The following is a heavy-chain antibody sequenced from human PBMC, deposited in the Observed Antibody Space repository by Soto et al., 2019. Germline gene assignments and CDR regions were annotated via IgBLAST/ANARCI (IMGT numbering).Heavy chain of an antibody. CDR1: GYTFTSDG. D-gene: IGHD2-21*01. J-gene: IGHJ5*02. Sequence: QVQLVQSGAEVKNPGASVKVSCETSGYTFTSDGISWVRQAPGQGLEWMGWINTHSGDTNFAQKVQDRVTMTTDPPTSTVYMEVRSLGSDDTAIYYCARDKGHCDNTGCQRNYFDPWGQGTLVTVSS. CDR3: ARDKGHCDNTGCQRNYFDP. V-gene: IGHV1-18*04. CDR2: INTHSGDT.